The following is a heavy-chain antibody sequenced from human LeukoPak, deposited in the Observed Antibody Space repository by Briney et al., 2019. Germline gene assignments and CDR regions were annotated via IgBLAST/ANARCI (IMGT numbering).Heavy chain of an antibody. D-gene: IGHD6-19*01. CDR3: TTTLAVAGTSMGY. J-gene: IGHJ4*02. CDR2: IKSKKYGGTT. CDR1: GGSFNDAW. V-gene: IGHV3-15*01. Sequence: AESLTLSCAASGGSFNDAWMTWVRQAPPQGLGWVGRIKSKKYGGTTDYAAPVNGRFTISRDDSKTTLYLQMNSLKTEDTAVYYCTTTLAVAGTSMGYWGQGTLVTVSS.